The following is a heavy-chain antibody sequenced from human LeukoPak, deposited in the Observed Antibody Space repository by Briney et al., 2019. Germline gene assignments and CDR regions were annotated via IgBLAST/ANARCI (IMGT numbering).Heavy chain of an antibody. V-gene: IGHV3-53*01. D-gene: IGHD1-26*01. CDR1: GFIVSGDF. CDR2: IYSDGST. CDR3: ARERGRGRDSPWFDY. Sequence: GGSLRLSCAASGFIVSGDFMSWVRQAPGKGLEWVSVIYSDGSTYYADSVKGRFTISRDNSKNTLGLQMTGLRAEDTAVYYCARERGRGRDSPWFDYWGQGTLVTVSS. J-gene: IGHJ4*02.